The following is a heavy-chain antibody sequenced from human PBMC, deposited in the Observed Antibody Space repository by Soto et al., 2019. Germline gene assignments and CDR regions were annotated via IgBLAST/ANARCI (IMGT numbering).Heavy chain of an antibody. D-gene: IGHD2-2*01. Sequence: RASVKVSCKVSGYTLTKFSMHWVRQAPGKGLEWMGGFHPKDGEAIYAQKFQGRVTITEDTSTDTAYMELTSLRSEDTAVYYCSTDLIALLPAPRNFFDYWGQGTLVTVSS. CDR3: STDLIALLPAPRNFFDY. J-gene: IGHJ4*02. CDR2: FHPKDGEA. CDR1: GYTLTKFS. V-gene: IGHV1-24*01.